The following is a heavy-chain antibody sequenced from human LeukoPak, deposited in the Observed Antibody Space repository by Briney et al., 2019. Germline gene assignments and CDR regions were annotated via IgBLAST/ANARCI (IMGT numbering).Heavy chain of an antibody. CDR2: IYYSGST. Sequence: SSETLSLTCTVSGGSISSSSYYWGWIRQPPGKGLEWIGSIYYSGSTYYNPSLKSRVTISVDTSKNQFSLKLSSVTAADTAVYYCARDRLSLGYYYYGMDVWGQGTTVTVSS. CDR3: ARDRLSLGYYYYGMDV. D-gene: IGHD7-27*01. J-gene: IGHJ6*02. V-gene: IGHV4-39*07. CDR1: GGSISSSSYY.